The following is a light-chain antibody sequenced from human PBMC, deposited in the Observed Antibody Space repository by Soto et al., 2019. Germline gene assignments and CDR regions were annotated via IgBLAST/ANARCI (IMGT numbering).Light chain of an antibody. CDR1: QSVRSN. V-gene: IGKV3-15*01. CDR3: QQYNNWPLT. Sequence: EIVMTQSPATLSVSPGERATLSCRASQSVRSNLAWYQQKPGQAPRLLIYGASTRATGIPARFSGSGSGTEFTLTISSLQSEDFAVYYCQQYNNWPLTFGGGTKVETK. J-gene: IGKJ4*01. CDR2: GAS.